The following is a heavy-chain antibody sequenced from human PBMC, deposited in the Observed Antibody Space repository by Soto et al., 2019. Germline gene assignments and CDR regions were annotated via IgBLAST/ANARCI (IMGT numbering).Heavy chain of an antibody. V-gene: IGHV4-59*05. Sequence: SETLSLTCTVSGGSISTYYWSWIRQPPGKGLQWIGSSSYTGNTYFNPSLRSRVTISVDTSNNQFSLRLTSVTASDTAVYYCARPDSSSWAAPFGSWGQGTLVTVSS. D-gene: IGHD6-13*01. CDR3: ARPDSSSWAAPFGS. CDR2: SSYTGNT. CDR1: GGSISTYY. J-gene: IGHJ4*02.